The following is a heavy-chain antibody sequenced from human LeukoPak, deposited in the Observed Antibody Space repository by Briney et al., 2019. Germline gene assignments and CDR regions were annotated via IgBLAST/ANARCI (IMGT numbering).Heavy chain of an antibody. CDR3: AKDRLLYYYGSGSSYYFDY. CDR2: IWYDGSNK. D-gene: IGHD3-10*01. V-gene: IGHV3-33*06. CDR1: GFTFSSYG. J-gene: IGHJ4*02. Sequence: PGRSLRLSCAASGFTFSSYGMHWVRQAPGKGLEWGAVIWYDGSNKYYADSVKGRFTISRDNSKNTLYLQMNSLRAEDTAVYYCAKDRLLYYYGSGSSYYFDYWGQGTLVTVSS.